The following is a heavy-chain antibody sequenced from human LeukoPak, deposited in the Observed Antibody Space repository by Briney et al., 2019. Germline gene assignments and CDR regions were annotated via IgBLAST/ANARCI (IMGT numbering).Heavy chain of an antibody. J-gene: IGHJ4*02. Sequence: SETLSLTCTVSGVSISTYYWSWIRQPAGKGLEWIGRIYASGSTNYNPSLKSRVTMSIDTSKNQFSLKLNSVTAADTAVYYCAADYYDSSGYYWEDYWGQGTLVTVSS. CDR1: GVSISTYY. CDR3: AADYYDSSGYYWEDY. V-gene: IGHV4-4*07. CDR2: IYASGST. D-gene: IGHD3-22*01.